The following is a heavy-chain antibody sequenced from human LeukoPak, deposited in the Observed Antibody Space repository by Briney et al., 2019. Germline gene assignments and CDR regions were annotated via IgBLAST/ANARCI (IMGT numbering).Heavy chain of an antibody. CDR2: ISGSGGST. Sequence: GGSLRLSCAASGFTFSSYAMSWVRQAPGKGVEWVSAISGSGGSTYYGDSVKGRFTISRDNSKSTLYLQMNSLRAEDTAVYYCARGYSIFDYWGQGTLVTVSS. D-gene: IGHD6-13*01. CDR3: ARGYSIFDY. V-gene: IGHV3-23*01. CDR1: GFTFSSYA. J-gene: IGHJ4*02.